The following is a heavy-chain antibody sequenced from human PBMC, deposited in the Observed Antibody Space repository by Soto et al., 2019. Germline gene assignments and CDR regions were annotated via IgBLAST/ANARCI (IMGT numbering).Heavy chain of an antibody. CDR1: GGSLSAPTYY. CDR2: IHYTGSA. Sequence: QLQLQESGPGLVKPSETLSLTCAVSGGSLSAPTYYWGWVRQPPGKGLEWIGNIHYTGSAFYNPPLKNRVTISVDTSKSQFSLRLTAVTAADTAVYYCARVRGEVDNWFDPWGRGTLVIVSS. V-gene: IGHV4-39*01. J-gene: IGHJ5*02. CDR3: ARVRGEVDNWFDP. D-gene: IGHD3-10*01.